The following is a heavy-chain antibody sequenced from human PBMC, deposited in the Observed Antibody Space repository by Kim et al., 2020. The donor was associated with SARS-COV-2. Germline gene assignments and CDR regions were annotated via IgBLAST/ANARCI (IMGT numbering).Heavy chain of an antibody. CDR2: TYYRSKWSN. Sequence: SQTLSLTCAISGDSVSSNTAGWHWIRQSPSRGLEWLGRTYYRSKWSNDYAVSVESRITISPDTSKNQFSLQLNSVSPEDTAVYYCARGGLVGRVLDSWGQGTLVTVSS. CDR1: GDSVSSNTAG. D-gene: IGHD2-8*02. V-gene: IGHV6-1*01. J-gene: IGHJ4*02. CDR3: ARGGLVGRVLDS.